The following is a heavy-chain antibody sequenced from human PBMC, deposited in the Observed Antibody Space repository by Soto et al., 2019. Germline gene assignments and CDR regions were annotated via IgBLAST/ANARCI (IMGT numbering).Heavy chain of an antibody. CDR2: ISSGGSSI. CDR3: ASLAIGTIIRGAPDF. D-gene: IGHD3-10*01. Sequence: QVHLVESGGGLVKPGGSLRLSCAASGFTFSDYYMTWIRQAPGKGLEWVSYISSGGSSIYYADSVKGRFTISRDNAKNSLYLQMNSLRAADTAMYYCASLAIGTIIRGAPDFWGQGTLVTVSS. V-gene: IGHV3-11*01. J-gene: IGHJ4*02. CDR1: GFTFSDYY.